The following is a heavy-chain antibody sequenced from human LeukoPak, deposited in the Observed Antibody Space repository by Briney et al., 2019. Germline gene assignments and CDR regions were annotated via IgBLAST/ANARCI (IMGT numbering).Heavy chain of an antibody. CDR1: GFTFDDYA. CDR3: AKDPHGSSSWYEAYFDY. Sequence: GGSLRLSCAASGFTFDDYAMHWVRQAPGKGLEWVSGISWNSGSIGYADSVKGRFTISRDNAKNSLYLQMNSLRAEDTALYCCAKDPHGSSSWYEAYFDYWGQGTLVTVSS. V-gene: IGHV3-9*01. CDR2: ISWNSGSI. D-gene: IGHD6-13*01. J-gene: IGHJ4*02.